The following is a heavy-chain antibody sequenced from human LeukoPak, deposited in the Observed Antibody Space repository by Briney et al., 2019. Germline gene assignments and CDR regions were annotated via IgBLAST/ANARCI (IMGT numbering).Heavy chain of an antibody. D-gene: IGHD3-3*01. Sequence: ASVKVSCKASGYTFTSYYMHWVRQAPGQGLEWMGIINPSGGSTSYAQKFQGRVTMTRDTSTSTVYMELSSLRSEDTAVYYCARTERITIFGVVIPTGNWFDPWGQGTLVTVSS. CDR3: ARTERITIFGVVIPTGNWFDP. V-gene: IGHV1-46*01. CDR1: GYTFTSYY. J-gene: IGHJ5*02. CDR2: INPSGGST.